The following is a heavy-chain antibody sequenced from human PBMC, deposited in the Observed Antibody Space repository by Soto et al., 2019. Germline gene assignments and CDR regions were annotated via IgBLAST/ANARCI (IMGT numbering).Heavy chain of an antibody. J-gene: IGHJ4*02. Sequence: PSETLSLTCAVYGGSFSCYYWSWIRQPPGKGLEWIGEINHSGSTNYNPSLKSRVTISVDTSKNQFSLKLSSVTAADTAVYYCASDYCSSTSCLDYWGQGTLVTVSS. CDR1: GGSFSCYY. CDR2: INHSGST. CDR3: ASDYCSSTSCLDY. V-gene: IGHV4-34*01. D-gene: IGHD2-2*01.